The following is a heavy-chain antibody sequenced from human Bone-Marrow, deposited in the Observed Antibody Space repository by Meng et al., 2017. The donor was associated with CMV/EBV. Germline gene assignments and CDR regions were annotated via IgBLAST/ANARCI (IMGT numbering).Heavy chain of an antibody. D-gene: IGHD2-2*01. V-gene: IGHV1-18*01. J-gene: IGHJ6*02. Sequence: ASVKVSCKASGYTFNSFGVTWVRQAPGQRLEWMGWISAYNGNTNYAQKFQGRVTMTRDTSTSTVYMELSSLRSEDTAVYYCAGRALGYCSSTSCYGYYYYGMDVWGQGTTVTVSS. CDR3: AGRALGYCSSTSCYGYYYYGMDV. CDR2: ISAYNGNT. CDR1: GYTFNSFG.